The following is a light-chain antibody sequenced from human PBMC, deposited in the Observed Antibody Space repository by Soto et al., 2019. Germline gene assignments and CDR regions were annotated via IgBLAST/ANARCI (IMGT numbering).Light chain of an antibody. CDR1: QSISRY. J-gene: IGKJ1*01. CDR3: QQYGSSPPT. CDR2: GAS. V-gene: IGKV3-20*01. Sequence: IVLTQSPGTLSLSHGERTTLSCRASQSISRYLAWYQQKPGQGPRLLIYGASSRATGTPDRFSGSGSGTDFTLTINRLEPEDFALYYCQQYGSSPPTFGQGTKV.